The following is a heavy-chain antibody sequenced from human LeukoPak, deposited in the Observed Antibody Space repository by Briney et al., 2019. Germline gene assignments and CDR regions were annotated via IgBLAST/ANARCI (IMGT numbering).Heavy chain of an antibody. D-gene: IGHD4-11*01. CDR1: GSSITNYW. CDR2: NYPGNSDT. Sequence: PGALPIISCIGSGSSITNYWIYWVSREPAKGVQWMGMNYPGNSDTYYNPSFKSQVTISADTSNNTASLKRSTVNAADTALYYRARHYPNYRIDYWGQGTLVTVSS. CDR3: ARHYPNYRIDY. J-gene: IGHJ4*02. V-gene: IGHV5-51*01.